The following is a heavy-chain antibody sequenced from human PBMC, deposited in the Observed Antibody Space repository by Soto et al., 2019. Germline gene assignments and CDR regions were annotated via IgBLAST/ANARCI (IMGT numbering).Heavy chain of an antibody. CDR1: GFTVTSQA. Sequence: GGSLRLSFSVSGFTVTSQAMHWVRQAPGKGLSYVSSISSKGDNTYNSDSVKGRFTISRDTSKNTLYLQMTNLRVEDTALYYCVKDRAIDHWGQGTLVTVPQ. CDR2: ISSKGDNT. J-gene: IGHJ4*02. V-gene: IGHV3-64D*08. CDR3: VKDRAIDH. D-gene: IGHD5-12*01.